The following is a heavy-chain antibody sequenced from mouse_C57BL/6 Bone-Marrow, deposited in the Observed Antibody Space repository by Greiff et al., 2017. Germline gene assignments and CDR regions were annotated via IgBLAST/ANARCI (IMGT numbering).Heavy chain of an antibody. CDR2: IWGDGST. CDR3: AKEGVTTVVAKRYFDV. V-gene: IGHV2-3*01. CDR1: GFSLTSYG. J-gene: IGHJ1*03. Sequence: QVQLQQSGPGLVAPSQSLSITCTVSGFSLTSYGVSWVRQPPGKGLEWLGVIWGDGSTNYHSALISRLSISKDNSKSQVFLKLNSLQTDDTATYYCAKEGVTTVVAKRYFDVWGTGTTVTVSS. D-gene: IGHD1-1*01.